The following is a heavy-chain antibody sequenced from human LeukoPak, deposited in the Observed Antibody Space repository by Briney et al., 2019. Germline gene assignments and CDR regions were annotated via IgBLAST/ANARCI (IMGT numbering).Heavy chain of an antibody. J-gene: IGHJ3*02. D-gene: IGHD1-26*01. CDR1: GGSISSYY. Sequence: SETLSLTCTVSGGSISSYYWSWIRQPPGKGREWIGYIYYSGSTNYNPSLKSRVTISVDTSKNQFSLKLSSVTAADTAVYYCAKTYSGSYYCAFDIWGQGTMVTVSS. V-gene: IGHV4-59*08. CDR3: AKTYSGSYYCAFDI. CDR2: IYYSGST.